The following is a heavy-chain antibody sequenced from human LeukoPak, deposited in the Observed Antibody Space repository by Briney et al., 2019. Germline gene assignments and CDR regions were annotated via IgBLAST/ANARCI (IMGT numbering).Heavy chain of an antibody. CDR3: AITRVGAHDTVDY. Sequence: LLRTVATESINSILCLWLLRRQPPPKGIAWIGIIYYSGSTYYNPSFTIRVTISVDTAKSQFSLQLSSVTAADTAVYYCAITRVGAHDTVDYWGQGTLVNVSS. J-gene: IGHJ4*02. CDR1: TESINSILCL. CDR2: IYYSGST. V-gene: IGHV4-39*01. D-gene: IGHD1-26*01.